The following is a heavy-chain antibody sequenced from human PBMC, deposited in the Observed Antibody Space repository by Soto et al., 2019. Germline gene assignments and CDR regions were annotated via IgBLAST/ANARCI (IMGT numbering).Heavy chain of an antibody. D-gene: IGHD6-13*01. CDR3: AREVYSSTYFDS. V-gene: IGHV2-5*02. Sequence: QITLRESGPTLVRPTQTLTLTCTFSGFSLSSSGVGVGWIRQPPGKALEWLALVYWDDDHRYSPSLKTRLTIIKDISKNQVILTMTKLDPADTATYYCAREVYSSTYFDSWGQGTLVTVS. CDR1: GFSLSSSGVG. J-gene: IGHJ4*02. CDR2: VYWDDDH.